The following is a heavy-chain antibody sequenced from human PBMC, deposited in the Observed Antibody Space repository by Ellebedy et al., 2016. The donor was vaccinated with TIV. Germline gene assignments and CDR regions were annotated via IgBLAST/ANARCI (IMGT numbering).Heavy chain of an antibody. D-gene: IGHD3-9*01. CDR3: ARLGSGGRYFDLGKDDY. CDR1: GYSFTSYW. V-gene: IGHV5-10-1*01. CDR2: IDPSDSYT. J-gene: IGHJ4*02. Sequence: GGSLRLSCKGSGYSFTSYWISWVRQMPGKGLEWMGRIDPSDSYTNYSPSFQGHVTISADKSISTAYLQWSSLKASDTAMYYCARLGSGGRYFDLGKDDYWGQGTLVTVSS.